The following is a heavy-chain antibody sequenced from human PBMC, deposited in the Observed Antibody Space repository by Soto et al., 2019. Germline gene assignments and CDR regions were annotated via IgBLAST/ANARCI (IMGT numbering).Heavy chain of an antibody. V-gene: IGHV3-48*01. Sequence: PGGSLRLSCAASGFTFSSYSMNWVRQAPGKGLEWVSYISSSSSTIYYADSVKGRFTISRHNANNSLYLQMNSLRAEDTAVFYCLLALNGSGSPAAFDIWAQGTMVTVSS. CDR1: GFTFSSYS. CDR3: LLALNGSGSPAAFDI. J-gene: IGHJ3*02. CDR2: ISSSSSTI. D-gene: IGHD3-10*01.